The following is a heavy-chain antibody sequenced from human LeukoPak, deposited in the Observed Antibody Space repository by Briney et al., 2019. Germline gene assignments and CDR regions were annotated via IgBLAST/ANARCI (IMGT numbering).Heavy chain of an antibody. CDR2: ISAHNGNT. V-gene: IGHV1-18*01. CDR1: GYTFTSYG. D-gene: IGHD3-3*01. Sequence: EASVKVSCKASGYTFTSYGISWVRQAPGLGLEWMGWISAHNGNTNSAQKLQGRVIMTTDTSTSTAYMELRSLRSDDTAVYYCARFSTIFGVDFWGQGTLVTVSS. J-gene: IGHJ4*02. CDR3: ARFSTIFGVDF.